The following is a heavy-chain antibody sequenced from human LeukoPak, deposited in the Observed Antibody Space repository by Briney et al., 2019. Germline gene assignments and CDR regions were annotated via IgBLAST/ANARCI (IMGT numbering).Heavy chain of an antibody. CDR2: MSYDGATK. D-gene: IGHD2-15*01. V-gene: IGHV3-30*12. Sequence: GGSLRLSCEASGFTFSHFGMHWVRQAPGKGLEWVAVMSYDGATKYFADSVKGRFAVSRDNSQNTVYLQLNSLRDDDTAVYYCSRVRVPSRILLPYFDYWDQGALVVVSS. J-gene: IGHJ4*02. CDR3: SRVRVPSRILLPYFDY. CDR1: GFTFSHFG.